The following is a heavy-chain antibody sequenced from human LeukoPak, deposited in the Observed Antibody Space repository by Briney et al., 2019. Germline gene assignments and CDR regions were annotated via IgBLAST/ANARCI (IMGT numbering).Heavy chain of an antibody. V-gene: IGHV1-2*02. CDR2: INPNSGGT. D-gene: IGHD3-10*01. Sequence: GPSVKVSCKASGYTFSGYYMHWVRQAPGQGLEWMGWINPNSGGTDYAQRFQGRVTMTRDTSISTAYIELSRLRSDDTAVYYCASGDRVTMLRGGNIGYFDYWGQGTLVTVSP. J-gene: IGHJ4*02. CDR1: GYTFSGYY. CDR3: ASGDRVTMLRGGNIGYFDY.